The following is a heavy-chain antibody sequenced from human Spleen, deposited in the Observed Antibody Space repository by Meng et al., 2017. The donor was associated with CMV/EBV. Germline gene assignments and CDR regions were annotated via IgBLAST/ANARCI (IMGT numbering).Heavy chain of an antibody. Sequence: ETLSLTCAASGFTFSSYWMSWVRQAPGKGLEWVANIKQDGSEKYYVDSVKGRFTISRDNAKNSLYLQMNSLRSDDTALYYCAREGRDLDYWGQGTLVTVSS. V-gene: IGHV3-7*01. CDR2: IKQDGSEK. CDR3: AREGRDLDY. J-gene: IGHJ4*02. CDR1: GFTFSSYW. D-gene: IGHD2-15*01.